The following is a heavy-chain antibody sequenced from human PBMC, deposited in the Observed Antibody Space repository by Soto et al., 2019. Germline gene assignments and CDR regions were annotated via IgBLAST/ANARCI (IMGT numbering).Heavy chain of an antibody. D-gene: IGHD5-18*01. CDR1: GGSISSGGYY. CDR2: IYYSGST. Sequence: SETLSLTCTVSGGSISSGGYYWSWIRQHPGKGLEWIGYIYYSGSTYYNPSLKSRVTISVDTSKNQFSLKLSSVTAADTAVYYCARGDTAMNDYWGQGTLVTVSS. V-gene: IGHV4-31*03. CDR3: ARGDTAMNDY. J-gene: IGHJ4*02.